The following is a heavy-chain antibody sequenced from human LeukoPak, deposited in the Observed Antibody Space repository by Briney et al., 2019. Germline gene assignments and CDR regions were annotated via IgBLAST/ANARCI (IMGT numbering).Heavy chain of an antibody. V-gene: IGHV3-23*01. J-gene: IGHJ6*03. D-gene: IGHD1-26*01. CDR2: LSGSGGST. CDR3: AKDSKIVGPTFRSYHYMDV. CDR1: GFTFSSYA. Sequence: GGSLRLPCAASGFTFSSYAMSWVRQAPGKGLEWVSGLSGSGGSTYYADSVKGRFTISRDNSKKTLYLQMNSLRAEDTAVYYCAKDSKIVGPTFRSYHYMDVWGKGTTVTVSS.